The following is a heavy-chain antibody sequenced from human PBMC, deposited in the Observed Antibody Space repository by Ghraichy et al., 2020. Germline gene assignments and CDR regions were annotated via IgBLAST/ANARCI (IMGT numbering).Heavy chain of an antibody. CDR3: ASGGTVCGDCFPE. Sequence: SETLSLTCTVSVASMSRNDWNWIRQTAEKGLEWIGRVSSSGITDYSPSLRSRLVISIDSSKNQFSLNLKSLTAADTAVYYCASGGTVCGDCFPEWAQGILVTVSS. V-gene: IGHV4-4*07. CDR1: VASMSRND. J-gene: IGHJ4*02. D-gene: IGHD2-21*02. CDR2: VSSSGIT.